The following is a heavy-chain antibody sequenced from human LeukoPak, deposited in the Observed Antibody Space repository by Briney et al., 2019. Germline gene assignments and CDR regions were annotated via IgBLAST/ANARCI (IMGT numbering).Heavy chain of an antibody. D-gene: IGHD3-22*01. Sequence: ASVKVSCKHPVYTFTVTFLHWLRQAPGEGLEWMAGIEPNSGGAVYGPKFRGRVTVTRDTSVSTAYMELSRLRSDDTAVYYCAIENHYDSSGYSKAFDYWGQGTLVTVSS. CDR3: AIENHYDSSGYSKAFDY. CDR2: IEPNSGGA. V-gene: IGHV1-2*02. J-gene: IGHJ4*02. CDR1: VYTFTVTF.